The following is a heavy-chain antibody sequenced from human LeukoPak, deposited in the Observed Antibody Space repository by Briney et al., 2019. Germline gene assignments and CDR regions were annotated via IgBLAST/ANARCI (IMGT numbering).Heavy chain of an antibody. CDR3: AKNGLGAVVKTD. D-gene: IGHD3-22*01. CDR2: INTNTGNP. J-gene: IGHJ4*02. Sequence: ASVKVSCKASGGTFSNYGIIWVRQAPGQGLEWMGWINTNTGNPTYAQGFTGRIVFSLDTSVSTAYLQISSLKAEDSAVYYCAKNGLGAVVKTDWGQGTLVTVSS. V-gene: IGHV7-4-1*02. CDR1: GGTFSNYG.